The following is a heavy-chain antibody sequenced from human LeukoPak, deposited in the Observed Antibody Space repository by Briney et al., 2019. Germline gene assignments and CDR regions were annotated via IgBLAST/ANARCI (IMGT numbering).Heavy chain of an antibody. Sequence: GGSLRLSCAASGFTVSTTYMSWVRQAPGKGLEWVSLIYSGVTTYYADSVKGRFTISRGNSKNTLYLQMHSLRAEDTAVYYCARVYLYYYMDVWGKGTTVTVSS. J-gene: IGHJ6*03. CDR2: IYSGVTT. CDR1: GFTVSTTY. V-gene: IGHV3-53*01. CDR3: ARVYLYYYMDV.